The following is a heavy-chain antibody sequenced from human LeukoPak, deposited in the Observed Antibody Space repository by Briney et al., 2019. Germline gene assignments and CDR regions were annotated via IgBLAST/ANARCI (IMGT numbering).Heavy chain of an antibody. J-gene: IGHJ6*02. V-gene: IGHV3-33*01. CDR3: ARDIASTRMDV. D-gene: IGHD2-15*01. Sequence: GRSLRLSCVASGFTFRSHGMHWVRQAPGTGLEWVAVIWYDGSNEYFADSVKGRFTISRDNSKNILYLQMNSLRAEDTAAYYCARDIASTRMDVWGQGTTVSVSS. CDR2: IWYDGSNE. CDR1: GFTFRSHG.